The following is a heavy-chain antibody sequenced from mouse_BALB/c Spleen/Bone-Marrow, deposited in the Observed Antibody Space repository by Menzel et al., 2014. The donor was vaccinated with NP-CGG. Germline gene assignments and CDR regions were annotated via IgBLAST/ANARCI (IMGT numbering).Heavy chain of an antibody. CDR3: ASYRYGWYFDV. CDR1: GFNIKDTY. V-gene: IGHV14-3*02. D-gene: IGHD2-14*01. J-gene: IGHJ1*01. Sequence: VLVKQSGAELVKPGASVKLSCTASGFNIKDTYMHWVKQRPEQGLEWIGRIDPANGNTKYDPNFQGKATITADTSSNTAYLQLSSQTSEDTAVYYCASYRYGWYFDVWGAGTTGTGS. CDR2: IDPANGNT.